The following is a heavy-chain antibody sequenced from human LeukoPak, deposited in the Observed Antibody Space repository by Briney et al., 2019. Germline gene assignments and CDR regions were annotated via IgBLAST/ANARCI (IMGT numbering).Heavy chain of an antibody. CDR3: ARGWPVGRSCSGGSCYSGVYYYYGMDV. J-gene: IGHJ6*02. D-gene: IGHD2-15*01. Sequence: GASVKVSCKASGGTFSSYAISWVRQAPGQGLEWMGGIIPIFGTANYAQKFQGRVTITADESTSTAYMELSSLRSEDTAVYYCARGWPVGRSCSGGSCYSGVYYYYGMDVWGQGTTVTVS. V-gene: IGHV1-69*01. CDR2: IIPIFGTA. CDR1: GGTFSSYA.